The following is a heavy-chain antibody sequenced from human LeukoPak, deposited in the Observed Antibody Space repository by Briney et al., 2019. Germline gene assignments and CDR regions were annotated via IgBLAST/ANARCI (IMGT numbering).Heavy chain of an antibody. J-gene: IGHJ4*02. Sequence: PGGSLRLSCAASGFTFSSYAMSWVRQAPGKGLEWVSGISGSDGRAYYADSVKGRFTISRDNSKNTLYLQMNSLRAEDTALYYCAKDQDSSGSSGDYWGQGTLVTVSS. CDR1: GFTFSSYA. CDR3: AKDQDSSGSSGDY. V-gene: IGHV3-23*01. CDR2: ISGSDGRA. D-gene: IGHD3-22*01.